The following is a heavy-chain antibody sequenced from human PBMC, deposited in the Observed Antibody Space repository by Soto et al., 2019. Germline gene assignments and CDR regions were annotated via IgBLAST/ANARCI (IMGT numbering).Heavy chain of an antibody. CDR1: GFTFSSYW. D-gene: IGHD3-10*01. Sequence: EVQLVESGGNLVQPGGSLSLSCAASGFTFSSYWIHWVRQPPGKGLLCVSRINTDGRTTNYADSVKGRFTISRDNAKNTLYLQMNSLRAEDTAVYYCARGASGNYDLDYWCQGALVTISS. CDR3: ARGASGNYDLDY. V-gene: IGHV3-74*01. J-gene: IGHJ4*02. CDR2: INTDGRTT.